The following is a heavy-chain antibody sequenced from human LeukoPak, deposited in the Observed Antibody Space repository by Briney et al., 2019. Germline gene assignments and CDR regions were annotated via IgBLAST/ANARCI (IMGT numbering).Heavy chain of an antibody. CDR1: GFTFSTYW. CDR2: INSDGSST. J-gene: IGHJ6*02. Sequence: GGSLRLSCAASGFTFSTYWMHWVRQAPGTGLVWVSLINSDGSSTNYADSVKGRFTISRDNAKNTLYLQMNSLRAEDTAVYYCARGLLGYCSGGSCFGMDVWGQGTTVTVSS. CDR3: ARGLLGYCSGGSCFGMDV. V-gene: IGHV3-74*01. D-gene: IGHD2-15*01.